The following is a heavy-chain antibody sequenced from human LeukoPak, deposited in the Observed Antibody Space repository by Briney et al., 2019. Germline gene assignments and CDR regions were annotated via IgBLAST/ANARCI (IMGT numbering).Heavy chain of an antibody. Sequence: PSQTLSLTCTVSGGSISSGSYYWSWIRQPAGKGLEWIGRIYTSGSTNYNPSLKSRVTISVDTSKNQFSLKLSSVTAADAAVYYCARGTIFGVVTGLYYFDYWGQGTLVTVPS. V-gene: IGHV4-61*02. CDR2: IYTSGST. CDR3: ARGTIFGVVTGLYYFDY. D-gene: IGHD3-3*01. CDR1: GGSISSGSYY. J-gene: IGHJ4*02.